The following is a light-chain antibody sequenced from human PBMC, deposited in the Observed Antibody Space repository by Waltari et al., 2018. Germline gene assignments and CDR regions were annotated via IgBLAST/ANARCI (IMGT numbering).Light chain of an antibody. V-gene: IGLV2-14*01. CDR2: DVN. Sequence: QSALTQPASVSGSPGQSITISCTGTSRDVCGSNYVSWYQQHPGKAPKLMIYDVNNRPSGVSNRFSGSKSDNTASLTISGLQAEDEADYYCSSYTSSRTRVFGGGTKLTVL. CDR3: SSYTSSRTRV. CDR1: SRDVCGSNY. J-gene: IGLJ3*02.